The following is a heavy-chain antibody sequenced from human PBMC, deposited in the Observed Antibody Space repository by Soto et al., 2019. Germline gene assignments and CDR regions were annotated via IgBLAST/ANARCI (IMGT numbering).Heavy chain of an antibody. J-gene: IGHJ4*02. Sequence: GGSLRLSCAASGFTFSSYGMHWVRQAPGKGLEWVAVIWYDGSNKYYADSVKGRFTISRDNSKNTLYLQMNSLRAEDTAVYYCARDTPLTPYDILTGSFDYWGQGTLVTVSS. CDR2: IWYDGSNK. D-gene: IGHD3-9*01. V-gene: IGHV3-33*01. CDR1: GFTFSSYG. CDR3: ARDTPLTPYDILTGSFDY.